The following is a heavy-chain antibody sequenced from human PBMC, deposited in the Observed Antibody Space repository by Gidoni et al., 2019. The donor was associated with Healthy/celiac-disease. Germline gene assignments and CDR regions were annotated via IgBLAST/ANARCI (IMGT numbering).Heavy chain of an antibody. CDR3: ARDSYDFWSGYLDY. CDR1: GFTFRSYW. Sequence: EVQLVESGGGLVQPGGSLRLYCAASGFTFRSYWMSWVRQAPGKGLEWVANIKQDGSEKYYVDSVKGRFTISRDNAKNSLYLQMNSLRAEDTAVYYCARDSYDFWSGYLDYWGQGTLVTVSS. J-gene: IGHJ4*02. CDR2: IKQDGSEK. D-gene: IGHD3-3*01. V-gene: IGHV3-7*01.